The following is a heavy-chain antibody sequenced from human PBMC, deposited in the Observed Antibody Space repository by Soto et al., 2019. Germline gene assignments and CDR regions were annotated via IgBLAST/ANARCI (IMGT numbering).Heavy chain of an antibody. J-gene: IGHJ6*02. CDR2: IYYSGST. CDR3: ARWGGYYFTGHYYYYGMDV. Sequence: SETLSLTCTVSGGSISSSSYYWGWIRQPPGKGLEWIGSIYYSGSTYYNPSLKSRVTISVDTSKNQFSLKLSSVTAADTAVYYCARWGGYYFTGHYYYYGMDVWGQGTTVTVSS. V-gene: IGHV4-39*01. CDR1: GGSISSSSYY. D-gene: IGHD3-22*01.